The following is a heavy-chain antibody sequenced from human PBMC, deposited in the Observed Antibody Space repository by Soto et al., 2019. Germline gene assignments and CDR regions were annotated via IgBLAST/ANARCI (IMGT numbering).Heavy chain of an antibody. Sequence: PSETLSLTCTVSGGSISSGGYYWSWIRQHPGKGLEWIGYIYYSGSTYYNPSLKSRVTISVDTSKNQFSLKLSSVTAADTAVYYCARVHYFDDFWSGANWFDPWGQGTLVTVSS. D-gene: IGHD3-3*01. J-gene: IGHJ5*02. V-gene: IGHV4-31*03. CDR3: ARVHYFDDFWSGANWFDP. CDR2: IYYSGST. CDR1: GGSISSGGYY.